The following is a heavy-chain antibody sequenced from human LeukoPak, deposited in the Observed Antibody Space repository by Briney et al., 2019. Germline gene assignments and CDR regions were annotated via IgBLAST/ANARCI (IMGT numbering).Heavy chain of an antibody. D-gene: IGHD3-22*01. CDR3: AKSRNYYESRDAFDI. Sequence: SETLSLTCTVSGGSISSYYWSWIRQPPGKGLEWIGCIYYSGSSNYNPSLKSRLTISVDISKNQFSLRLSSVTAADTAVYYCAKSRNYYESRDAFDIWGQGTMVTVSS. CDR2: IYYSGSS. J-gene: IGHJ3*02. CDR1: GGSISSYY. V-gene: IGHV4-59*08.